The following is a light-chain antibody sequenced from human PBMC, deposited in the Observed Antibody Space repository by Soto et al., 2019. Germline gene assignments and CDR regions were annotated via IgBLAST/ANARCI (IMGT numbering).Light chain of an antibody. J-gene: IGKJ4*01. CDR3: QQSYSSPHT. V-gene: IGKV1-39*01. Sequence: DIQMTQYPSCLSASVRTRVTIACRSSQSISSYLYWYQQKPGKAPKLMVFAAYSLQSGVPSRFSGSGSGTDFTLTIGSLQPEDFETYYCQQSYSSPHTFGGGTKVDIK. CDR2: AAY. CDR1: QSISSY.